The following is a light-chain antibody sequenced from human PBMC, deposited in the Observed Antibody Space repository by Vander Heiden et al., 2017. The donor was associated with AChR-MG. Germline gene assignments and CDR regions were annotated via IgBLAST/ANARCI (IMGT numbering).Light chain of an antibody. J-gene: IGKJ4*01. CDR1: QRVRSY. CDR2: DAS. CDR3: QQRSNWLT. Sequence: EMVLTQSPATLSLSPGERATLSCRASQRVRSYLAWYQQKPGEAPRLLIYDASNRATGIPARFSGSGSGTDFTLTISSLGPEDVAVYYCQQRSNWLTFGGGTKVEIK. V-gene: IGKV3-11*01.